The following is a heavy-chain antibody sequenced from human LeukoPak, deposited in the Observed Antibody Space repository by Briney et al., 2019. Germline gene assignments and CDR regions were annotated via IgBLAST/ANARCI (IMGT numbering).Heavy chain of an antibody. J-gene: IGHJ6*02. CDR1: GYTFTAYY. CDR3: AREGTSDYYYYGMDV. V-gene: IGHV1-2*02. Sequence: ASVKVSCKTSGYTFTAYYMHWVRQAPGQGLEWMGWINPNSGGTNYAQKFQGRVTMTRDTSISTAYMELSRLRSDDTAVYYCAREGTSDYYYYGMDVWGQGTTVTVSS. CDR2: INPNSGGT.